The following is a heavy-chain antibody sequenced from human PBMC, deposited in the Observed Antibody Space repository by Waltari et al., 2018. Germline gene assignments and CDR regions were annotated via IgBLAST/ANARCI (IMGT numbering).Heavy chain of an antibody. J-gene: IGHJ4*02. CDR1: GYNLNTAR. D-gene: IGHD3-3*01. CDR3: EREAEMGWLQYYFDN. Sequence: EVQLVESGGGLVKPGGSLRIPCGASGYNLNTARLHWVRQAPGKGVELVSGSSSSSSYIYYADSVKGRFTVSRDNAEKSLHLQMNSLRADDTAVYYCEREAEMGWLQYYFDNWGQGTLVTVSS. V-gene: IGHV3-21*02. CDR2: SSSSSSYI.